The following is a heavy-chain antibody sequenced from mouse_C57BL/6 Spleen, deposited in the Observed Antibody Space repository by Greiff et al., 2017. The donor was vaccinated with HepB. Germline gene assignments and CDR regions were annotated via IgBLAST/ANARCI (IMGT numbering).Heavy chain of an antibody. CDR3: AAITTVVDYWYFDV. D-gene: IGHD1-1*01. CDR2: INPNNGGT. Sequence: VQLQQSGPELVKPGASVKISCKASGYTFTDYYMNWVKQSHGKSLEWIGDINPNNGGTSYNQKFKGKATLTVDKSSSTAYMELRSLTSEDSAVYYCAAITTVVDYWYFDVWGTGTTVTVSS. J-gene: IGHJ1*03. CDR1: GYTFTDYY. V-gene: IGHV1-26*01.